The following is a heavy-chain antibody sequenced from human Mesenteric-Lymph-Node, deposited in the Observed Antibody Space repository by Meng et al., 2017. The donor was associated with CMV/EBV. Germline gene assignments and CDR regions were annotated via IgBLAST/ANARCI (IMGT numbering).Heavy chain of an antibody. CDR2: IIPIFGPA. D-gene: IGHD3-10*01. CDR3: ARDHGFSGSERYFDL. Sequence: SGGPFSSYAISCVRPAPGQGLESMRGIIPIFGPATYAQQFQFRVTITADKSTSTAYMELSSLRSDDTAVYYCARDHGFSGSERYFDLWGRGTLVTVSS. V-gene: IGHV1-69*06. J-gene: IGHJ2*01. CDR1: GGPFSSYA.